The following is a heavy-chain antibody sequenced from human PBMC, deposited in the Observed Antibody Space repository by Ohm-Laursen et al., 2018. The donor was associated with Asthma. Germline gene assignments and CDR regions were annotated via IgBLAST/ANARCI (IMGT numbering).Heavy chain of an antibody. V-gene: IGHV2-70*04. CDR1: GFSLSTSGMR. J-gene: IGHJ4*02. D-gene: IGHD6-19*01. CDR2: IDWDDDK. Sequence: TQTLTLTSTFSGFSLSTSGMRVSWIRQPPGKALEWLARIDWDDDKFYSTSLKTRLTISKDTSKNQVVLTMTNMDPVDTATYYCARIKYSSGWYVFDYWGQGTLVTVSS. CDR3: ARIKYSSGWYVFDY.